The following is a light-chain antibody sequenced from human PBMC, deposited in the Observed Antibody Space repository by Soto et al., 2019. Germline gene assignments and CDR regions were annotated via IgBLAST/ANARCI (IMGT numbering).Light chain of an antibody. J-gene: IGLJ2*01. Sequence: QSVLTQPRSVSGSPGQSVTISCTGTSSDVGGYNYVSWYQQHPGKAPKLIIYDVNKRPSGVPDRFSGSKSGNTASLTISGLQAEDEADYYCCSYAGDFVLFGGGTQLTVL. CDR2: DVN. CDR3: CSYAGDFVL. V-gene: IGLV2-11*01. CDR1: SSDVGGYNY.